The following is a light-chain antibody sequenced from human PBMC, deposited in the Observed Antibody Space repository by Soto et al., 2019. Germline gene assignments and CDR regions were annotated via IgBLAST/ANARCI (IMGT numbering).Light chain of an antibody. CDR2: SAS. Sequence: DIQVTQSPSSLSASVGGRVTITCRASQSISTYLSWFQQKPGKAPKLLIYSASTLQSGVPSRFSGSGSGTDFTLTISSLQSEDFAVYYCQQYNNWPRFGQGTRLEIK. V-gene: IGKV1-39*01. CDR1: QSISTY. CDR3: QQYNNWPR. J-gene: IGKJ5*01.